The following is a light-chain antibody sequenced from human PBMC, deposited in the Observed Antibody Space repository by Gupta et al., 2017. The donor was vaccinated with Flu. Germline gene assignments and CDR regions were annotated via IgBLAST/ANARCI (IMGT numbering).Light chain of an antibody. CDR3: QQTHSAPQWT. V-gene: IGKV1-39*01. CDR2: DAS. Sequence: DIQMTQSPSSLSASVGDRVTLTSRASQTVSGYLNWFQQRQGKAPKLLIYDASNLQSGVPSRFIGSGFGTNFTLTINSLQPEDFATYYCQQTHSAPQWTFGQGTKVEIK. CDR1: QTVSGY. J-gene: IGKJ1*01.